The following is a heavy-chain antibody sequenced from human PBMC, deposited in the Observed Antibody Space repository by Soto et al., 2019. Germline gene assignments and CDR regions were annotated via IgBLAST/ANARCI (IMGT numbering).Heavy chain of an antibody. V-gene: IGHV1-3*05. D-gene: IGHD3-22*01. Sequence: QVQLVQSGAEEKKPGASVKVSCKASGYTFTSYAMHWVRQAPGQRLEWMGLINAGNGNTKYSQKLQGRVTITRDTSAGTAYMELSSLRSEDTAVYYCARISGYYLIDDYWGQGTLGTVSS. J-gene: IGHJ4*02. CDR2: INAGNGNT. CDR1: GYTFTSYA. CDR3: ARISGYYLIDDY.